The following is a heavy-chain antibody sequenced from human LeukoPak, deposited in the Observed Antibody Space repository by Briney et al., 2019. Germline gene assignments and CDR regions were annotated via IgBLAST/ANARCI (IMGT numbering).Heavy chain of an antibody. D-gene: IGHD5-24*01. V-gene: IGHV4-31*03. Sequence: SQTLSLTCTVSGGSLTNGYYYWTWIRQYPGKGLEWIGYIHPSGITDYNPSLKSRITMSLDMSQNQFSLKLTSVTAADTAIYYCARGQDAFKTGYWGQGTLVTVSS. CDR2: IHPSGIT. J-gene: IGHJ4*02. CDR1: GGSLTNGYYY. CDR3: ARGQDAFKTGY.